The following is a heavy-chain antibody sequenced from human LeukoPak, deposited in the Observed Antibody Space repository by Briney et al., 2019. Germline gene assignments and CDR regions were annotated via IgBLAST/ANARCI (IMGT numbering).Heavy chain of an antibody. Sequence: SETLSLTCTVSGGSIRSDYWSWIRQPPGKGLEWIGCIFNSGSTKYNPSLKSRFTISIDTSTNRFSLKLSSVTGADTAVYYCARSVSGSSSWLYYGMDVWGQGTTVTVSS. D-gene: IGHD1-26*01. CDR1: GGSIRSDY. J-gene: IGHJ6*02. CDR2: IFNSGST. V-gene: IGHV4-59*01. CDR3: ARSVSGSSSWLYYGMDV.